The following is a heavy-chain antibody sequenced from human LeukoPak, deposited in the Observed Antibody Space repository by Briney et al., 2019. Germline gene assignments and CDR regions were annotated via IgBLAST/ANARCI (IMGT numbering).Heavy chain of an antibody. CDR3: ARGRGSGGLGYYYGMDV. Sequence: SETLSLTCAVYGGSFSGYYWSWIRQPPGKGLEWIGEINHSGSTNYNPSLKSRVTISVDTSKNQFSLKLSSVTAADTAVYYCARGRGSGGLGYYYGMDVWGQGTTVTVSS. D-gene: IGHD1-14*01. J-gene: IGHJ6*02. CDR1: GGSFSGYY. V-gene: IGHV4-34*01. CDR2: INHSGST.